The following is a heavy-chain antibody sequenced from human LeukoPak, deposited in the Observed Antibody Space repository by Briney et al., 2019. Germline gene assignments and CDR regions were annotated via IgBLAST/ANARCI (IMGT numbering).Heavy chain of an antibody. CDR3: ARDIRQIGYYGSGSYRD. V-gene: IGHV1-46*01. J-gene: IGHJ4*02. D-gene: IGHD3-10*01. CDR1: GYTFTTYY. Sequence: ASVMVSCKASGYTFTTYYMHWVRQAPGQGLEWMGIINPSGGSTGYAQKFQGRVTMTRDTSTSTVYMELSSLRSEDTAVYYCARDIRQIGYYGSGSYRDWGQGTLVTVSS. CDR2: INPSGGST.